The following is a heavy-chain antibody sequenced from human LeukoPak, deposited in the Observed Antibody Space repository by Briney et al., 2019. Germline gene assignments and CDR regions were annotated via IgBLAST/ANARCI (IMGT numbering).Heavy chain of an antibody. Sequence: GGSLRLSCAASGFTFSSYGMHWVRQAPGKGLEWVAVISYDGSNKYYADSVKGRFTISRDNSKNTLYLQMNSLRAEDTAVYYCAKEAAANDDLMYYYYGMDVWGQGTTVTVSS. V-gene: IGHV3-30*18. CDR2: ISYDGSNK. D-gene: IGHD6-13*01. J-gene: IGHJ6*02. CDR1: GFTFSSYG. CDR3: AKEAAANDDLMYYYYGMDV.